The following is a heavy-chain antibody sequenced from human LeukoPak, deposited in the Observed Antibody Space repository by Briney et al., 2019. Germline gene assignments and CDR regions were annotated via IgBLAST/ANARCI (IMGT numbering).Heavy chain of an antibody. D-gene: IGHD3-22*01. V-gene: IGHV3-7*01. Sequence: QPGGSLRLSCVASGFTFTVYFMSWVRQAPGKGLEWVASIKHNGGEKYYVDSVKSRFTISRDNAKNSLYLEMSSLRVEDTAVYYCARDRGWRSSGYYLYHFDYWGQGTLVTFAS. CDR2: IKHNGGEK. CDR3: ARDRGWRSSGYYLYHFDY. CDR1: GFTFTVYF. J-gene: IGHJ4*02.